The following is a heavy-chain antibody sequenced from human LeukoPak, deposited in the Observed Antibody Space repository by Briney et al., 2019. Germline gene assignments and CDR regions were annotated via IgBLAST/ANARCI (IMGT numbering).Heavy chain of an antibody. CDR1: GYTFTSYG. D-gene: IGHD3-10*01. CDR2: ISAYNGNT. CDR3: ARVFGEFNYYYYYYYMDV. V-gene: IGHV1-18*01. J-gene: IGHJ6*03. Sequence: ASVKVSCKASGYTFTSYGISWVRQAPGQGLEWMGWISAYNGNTNYAQKLQGRVTMTRNTSISTAYMELSSLRSEDTAVYYCARVFGEFNYYYYYYYMDVWGKGTTVTISS.